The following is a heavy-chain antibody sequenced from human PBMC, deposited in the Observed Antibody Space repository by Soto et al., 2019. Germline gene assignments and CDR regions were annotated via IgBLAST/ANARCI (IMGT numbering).Heavy chain of an antibody. CDR3: AREVRGVTSFDY. CDR2: INADVDGT. D-gene: IGHD3-10*01. CDR1: GFTSLSYC. V-gene: IGHV1-3*01. J-gene: IGHJ4*02. Sequence: QVELLQSGPEMMQPGASVKVSCKASGFTSLSYCFHWVRQAPGQGPEWLGWINADVDGTTYSQRYQGMLKITRDPSANTVYLEVNTLTNEDTAVYYCAREVRGVTSFDYWGQGTLVAVSS.